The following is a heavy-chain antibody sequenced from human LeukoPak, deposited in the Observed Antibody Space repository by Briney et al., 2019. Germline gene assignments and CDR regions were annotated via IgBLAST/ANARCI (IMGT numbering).Heavy chain of an antibody. V-gene: IGHV4-59*08. CDR3: ARHVRGRGYPIFDY. J-gene: IGHJ4*02. Sequence: PSEPLSLTCTVSGGSISSYYWSWIRKPPGKGRKWIGYIYFSGSTNYNPSLKSRVTISVDTSKNQFSLKLRSVTAADTAVYYCARHVRGRGYPIFDYWGQGTLVTVSS. CDR2: IYFSGST. CDR1: GGSISSYY. D-gene: IGHD2-8*01.